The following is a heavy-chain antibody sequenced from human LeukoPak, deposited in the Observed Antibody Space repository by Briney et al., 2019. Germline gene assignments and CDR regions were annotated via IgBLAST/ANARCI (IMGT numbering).Heavy chain of an antibody. V-gene: IGHV1-2*02. CDR2: INPSSGGT. CDR1: GDTFTGYY. CDR3: AREVVSSGYDY. Sequence: GASVTVSCKASGDTFTGYYMHWVRDAPGQGLEWMGWINPSSGGTNYAQKFQGRVTMTRDTSISTAYMELSRLSSDDTAAYYCAREVVSSGYDYWGQGTLVTVSS. D-gene: IGHD6-13*01. J-gene: IGHJ4*02.